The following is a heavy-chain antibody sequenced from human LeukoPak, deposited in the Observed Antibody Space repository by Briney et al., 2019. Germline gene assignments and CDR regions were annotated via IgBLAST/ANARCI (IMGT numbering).Heavy chain of an antibody. Sequence: GASVKVSCKASGYTFTSYAMNWVRQAPGQGLEWMGWINTNTGNPTYAQGFTGRFVFSLDPSVSTAYLQISSLKAEDTAVYYCARDGYSGSYGAFDIWGQGTLVTVSS. D-gene: IGHD1-26*01. CDR3: ARDGYSGSYGAFDI. V-gene: IGHV7-4-1*02. J-gene: IGHJ3*02. CDR2: INTNTGNP. CDR1: GYTFTSYA.